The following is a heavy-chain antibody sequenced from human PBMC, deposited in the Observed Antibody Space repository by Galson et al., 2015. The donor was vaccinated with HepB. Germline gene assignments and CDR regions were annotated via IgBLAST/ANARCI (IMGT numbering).Heavy chain of an antibody. J-gene: IGHJ4*02. V-gene: IGHV1-46*04. D-gene: IGHD3-3*01. CDR2: INPADGFT. Sequence: SVKVSCKASGYTFTNFYIHWVRQAPGQGLEWMGVINPADGFTTHAQSLKGRVTMTRDTSTSTVYMELTSLRSEDTAFYYCSRFGVPTSENFFDFWGQGTLIIVSS. CDR3: SRFGVPTSENFFDF. CDR1: GYTFTNFY.